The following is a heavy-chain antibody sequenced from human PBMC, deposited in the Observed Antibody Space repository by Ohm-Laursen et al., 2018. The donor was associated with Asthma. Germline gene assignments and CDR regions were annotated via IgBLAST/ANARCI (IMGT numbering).Heavy chain of an antibody. CDR2: IKQDGSEK. CDR1: GFTFSSYS. D-gene: IGHD3-3*01. Sequence: SLRLSCTASGFTFSSYSMNWVRQAPGKGLEWVANIKQDGSEKYYVDSVKGRFTISRDNAKNSLYLQMNSLRAEDTAVYYCARCITIFGSGMDVWGQGTTVTVSS. CDR3: ARCITIFGSGMDV. J-gene: IGHJ6*02. V-gene: IGHV3-7*03.